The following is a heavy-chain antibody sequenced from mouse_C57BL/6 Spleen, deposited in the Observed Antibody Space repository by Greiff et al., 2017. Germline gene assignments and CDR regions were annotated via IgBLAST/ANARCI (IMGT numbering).Heavy chain of an antibody. CDR3: ARLGYYGSSILAY. J-gene: IGHJ3*01. V-gene: IGHV1-55*01. CDR1: GYTFTSYW. CDR2: IYPGSGST. D-gene: IGHD1-1*01. Sequence: QVQLQQPGAELVKPGASVKMSCKASGYTFTSYWITWVKQRPGQGLGWIGDIYPGSGSTNYNEKFKSKATLTVDTSSSTAYMQLSSLTSEDSAVYYCARLGYYGSSILAYWGQGTLVTVSA.